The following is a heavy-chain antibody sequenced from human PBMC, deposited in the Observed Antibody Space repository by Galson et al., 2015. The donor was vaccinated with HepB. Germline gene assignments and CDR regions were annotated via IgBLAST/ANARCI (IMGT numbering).Heavy chain of an antibody. CDR3: ARVTSGYDYNYYYYGMDV. J-gene: IGHJ6*02. V-gene: IGHV1-8*01. Sequence: SVKVSCKASGSTFTSYDINWVRQATGQGLEWMGWMNPNSGNTGYAQKFQGRVTMTRNTSISTAYMELSSLRSEDTAVYYCARVTSGYDYNYYYYGMDVWGQGTTVTVSS. CDR2: MNPNSGNT. CDR1: GSTFTSYD. D-gene: IGHD5-12*01.